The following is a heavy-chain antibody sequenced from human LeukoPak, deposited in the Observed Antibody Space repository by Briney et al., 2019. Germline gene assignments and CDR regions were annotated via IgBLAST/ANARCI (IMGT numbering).Heavy chain of an antibody. Sequence: PSETLSLTCAVYGGSFSGYYWSWIRQPPGKGLEWIGEINHSGSTNYNPSLKSRVTISVDTSKNQFSLKLSSVTAADTAVYYCGRGLIDRDPVFFFDYWGQGTLVTVSS. CDR1: GGSFSGYY. CDR2: INHSGST. J-gene: IGHJ4*02. D-gene: IGHD3-22*01. CDR3: GRGLIDRDPVFFFDY. V-gene: IGHV4-34*01.